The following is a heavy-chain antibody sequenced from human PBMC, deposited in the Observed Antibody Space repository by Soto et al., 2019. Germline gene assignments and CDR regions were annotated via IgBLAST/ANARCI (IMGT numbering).Heavy chain of an antibody. D-gene: IGHD1-1*01. CDR1: GFTFSSYG. V-gene: IGHV3-30*18. CDR3: AKAEMATTFGFH. Sequence: PGGSLRLSCAASGFTFSSYGMHWVRQAPGKGLEWVAVISYDGSNKYYADSVKGRFTISRDNSKNTLYLQMNSLRAEDTAVYYCAKAEMATTFGFHWGQGTLVTVSS. J-gene: IGHJ4*02. CDR2: ISYDGSNK.